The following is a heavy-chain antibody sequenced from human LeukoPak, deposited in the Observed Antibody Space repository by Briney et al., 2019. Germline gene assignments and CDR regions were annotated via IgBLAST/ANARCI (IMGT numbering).Heavy chain of an antibody. CDR2: IYYSGST. V-gene: IGHV4-59*01. Sequence: SKTLSLTCNVSGGSISSYYWSWIRQPPGKGLEWIGYIYYSGSTNYNPSLKSRVTISVDTSKNQFSLKLTSVTAADTAVYYCARMGPPLRGVRYYYYMDVWGKGTTVTVS. J-gene: IGHJ6*03. CDR1: GGSISSYY. D-gene: IGHD3-10*01. CDR3: ARMGPPLRGVRYYYYMDV.